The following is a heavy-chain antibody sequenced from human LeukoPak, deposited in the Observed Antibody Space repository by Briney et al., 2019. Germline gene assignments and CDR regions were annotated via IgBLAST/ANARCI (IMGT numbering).Heavy chain of an antibody. V-gene: IGHV3-64*04. CDR3: ARDVVIAAAGTGGYFDY. Sequence: GGSLRLSCSASGFTFTNYVMYWVRQAPGKGLECVSGISSNGGNTYYADSVKGRFTISRDNAKNSLYLQMNSLRAEDTAVYYCARDVVIAAAGTGGYFDYWGQGTLVTVSS. J-gene: IGHJ4*02. CDR1: GFTFTNYV. CDR2: ISSNGGNT. D-gene: IGHD6-13*01.